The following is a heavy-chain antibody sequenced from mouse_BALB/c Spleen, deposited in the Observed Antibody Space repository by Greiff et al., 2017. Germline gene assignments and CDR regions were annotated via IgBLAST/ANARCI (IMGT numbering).Heavy chain of an antibody. CDR1: GFTFSSYG. J-gene: IGHJ2*01. CDR2: INSNGGST. V-gene: IGHV5-6-3*01. D-gene: IGHD2-14*01. CDR3: ARDRYGDPFDY. Sequence: EVNVVESGGGLVQPGGSLKLSCAASGFTFSSYGMSWVRQTPDKRLELVATINSNGGSTYYPDSVKGRFTISRDNAKNTLYLQMSSLKSEDTAMYYCARDRYGDPFDYWGQGTTLTVSS.